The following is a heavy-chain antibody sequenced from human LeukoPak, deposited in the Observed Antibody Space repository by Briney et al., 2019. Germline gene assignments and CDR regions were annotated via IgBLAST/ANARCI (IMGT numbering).Heavy chain of an antibody. Sequence: SETLSLTCTVSGGSISTYNWSWVRQPAGKGLEWIGRIYASGSTYFNPSLKSRVTMSLDTSKNQFSLRLSSVTAADTALYYCARDYAVETAARINYFYYYMDVWGKGTTVTVSS. CDR1: GGSISTYN. CDR2: IYASGST. CDR3: ARDYAVETAARINYFYYYMDV. D-gene: IGHD5-18*01. J-gene: IGHJ6*03. V-gene: IGHV4-4*07.